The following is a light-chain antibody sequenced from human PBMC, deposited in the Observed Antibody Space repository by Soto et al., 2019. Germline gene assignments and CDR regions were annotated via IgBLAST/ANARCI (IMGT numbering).Light chain of an antibody. Sequence: EIVLTQSPGTLSSSPGERATLSCRASQSVRNNYLAWYQQKPGQPPRFLIYDVSTRAAGIPDRFRGSGSGTDFTLTISRLEPEDFAVYYGQQYGSTPLTFGGGTKVEIE. CDR2: DVS. J-gene: IGKJ4*01. V-gene: IGKV3-20*01. CDR3: QQYGSTPLT. CDR1: QSVRNNY.